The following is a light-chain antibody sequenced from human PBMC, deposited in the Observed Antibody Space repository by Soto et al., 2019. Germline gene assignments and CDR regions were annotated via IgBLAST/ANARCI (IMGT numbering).Light chain of an antibody. CDR2: GTS. J-gene: IGKJ4*01. V-gene: IGKV3-20*01. CDR3: QQYSDSLT. Sequence: ILLPQSPGPLSLSPGESAPLSCRASQSVSSAFLAWYPQKPGQAPRLLIYGTSSRATGIPDRFSGSGSGTDFTLTIRRLESEEFAVYDCQQYSDSLTFGGGTKVDLK. CDR1: QSVSSAF.